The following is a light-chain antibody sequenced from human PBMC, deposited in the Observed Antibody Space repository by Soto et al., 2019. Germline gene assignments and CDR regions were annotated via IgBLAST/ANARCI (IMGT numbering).Light chain of an antibody. CDR3: CSYAGSYTFV. V-gene: IGLV2-11*01. J-gene: IGLJ1*01. CDR1: SSDVGGYNY. CDR2: DVS. Sequence: QSALTQPRSVSGSPGQSVTSSCTGTSSDVGGYNYVSWYQQHPGKAPKLMIYDVSKRPSGVPDRFSGSKSGNTASLTIPGLQAEDEADYYCCSYAGSYTFVFGTGTNVTVL.